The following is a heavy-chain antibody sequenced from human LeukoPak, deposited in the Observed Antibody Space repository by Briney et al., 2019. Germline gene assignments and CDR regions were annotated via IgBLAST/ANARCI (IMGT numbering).Heavy chain of an antibody. D-gene: IGHD3-16*01. CDR2: ISYHGDNT. CDR3: ARDRGRTSYSASWYFDY. J-gene: IGHJ4*02. V-gene: IGHV3-30-3*01. CDR1: GFTLSNHA. Sequence: GGSLRLSCAASGFTLSNHAMHWVRQAPGKGLEWVASISYHGDNTYYAESVKGRFTISRDTSKNTLYLQMNSLRAEDTAIYFCARDRGRTSYSASWYFDYWGQGTLVTVSS.